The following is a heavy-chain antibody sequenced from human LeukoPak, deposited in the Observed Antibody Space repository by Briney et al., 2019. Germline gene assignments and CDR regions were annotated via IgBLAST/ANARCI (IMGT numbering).Heavy chain of an antibody. Sequence: SETLSLTCTVSGGSINSYYWSWVRQPPGKGLEWIGYIYYSGSTNYNPSLKSRVTISVDTSKNQFSLKLSSVTAADTAVYYCARGGDSSGYNIDYWGQGTLVTVSS. J-gene: IGHJ4*02. V-gene: IGHV4-59*01. CDR3: ARGGDSSGYNIDY. D-gene: IGHD3-22*01. CDR2: IYYSGST. CDR1: GGSINSYY.